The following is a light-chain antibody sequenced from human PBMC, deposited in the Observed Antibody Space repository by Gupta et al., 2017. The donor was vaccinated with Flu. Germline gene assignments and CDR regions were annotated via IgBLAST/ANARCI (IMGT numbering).Light chain of an antibody. J-gene: IGKJ5*01. CDR2: DAS. CDR1: QDISNY. CDR3: QQKVT. Sequence: DIQMTQSPSSLSASVVDRVTITCQASQDISNYLNWYQQKPGKAPKLLIYDASNLETGVPSRFSGSGSGTDFTFTISSLQPEDIATYYCQQKVTFGQGTRLEIK. V-gene: IGKV1-33*01.